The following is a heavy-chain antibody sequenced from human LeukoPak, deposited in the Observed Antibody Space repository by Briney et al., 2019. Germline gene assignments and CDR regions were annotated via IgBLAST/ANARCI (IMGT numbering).Heavy chain of an antibody. Sequence: GGSLRLACAASGFTFNTNAMTWVRQAPGKGLEWVSAISGRTRSTYYADSVKGRFTISRDNSKNTLYLQMDTLRAEDTAVYYCAKCGSSGCHLIDYWGLGTLVTVSS. CDR3: AKCGSSGCHLIDY. D-gene: IGHD5-12*01. J-gene: IGHJ4*02. CDR2: ISGRTRST. V-gene: IGHV3-23*01. CDR1: GFTFNTNA.